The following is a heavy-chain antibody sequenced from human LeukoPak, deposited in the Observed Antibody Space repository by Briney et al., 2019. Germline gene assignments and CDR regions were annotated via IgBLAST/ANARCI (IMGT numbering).Heavy chain of an antibody. D-gene: IGHD3-10*01. J-gene: IGHJ6*02. Sequence: SETLSLTCTVSGGSISSHYWSWIRQPPGKGLEWIGYIYYSGSTNYNPSLKSRVTISVDTSKNQFSLKLSSVTAADTAVYYCARDLSYYGSGKSSYGMDVWGQGTTVTVSS. V-gene: IGHV4-59*11. CDR1: GGSISSHY. CDR2: IYYSGST. CDR3: ARDLSYYGSGKSSYGMDV.